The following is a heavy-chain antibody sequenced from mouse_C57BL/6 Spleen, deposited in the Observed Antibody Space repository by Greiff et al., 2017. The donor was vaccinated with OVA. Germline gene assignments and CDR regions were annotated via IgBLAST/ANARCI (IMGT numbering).Heavy chain of an antibody. D-gene: IGHD2-2*01. J-gene: IGHJ3*01. CDR1: GFTFSNYW. CDR2: IRLKSDNYAT. Sequence: EVKLVESGGGLVQPGGSMKLSCVASGFTFSNYWMNWVRQSPEKGLEWVAQIRLKSDNYATHYAESVKGRFTISRDDSKSSVYLQMNNLRAEDTGIYYCTDYYGYQGAWFAYWGQGTLVTVSA. V-gene: IGHV6-3*01. CDR3: TDYYGYQGAWFAY.